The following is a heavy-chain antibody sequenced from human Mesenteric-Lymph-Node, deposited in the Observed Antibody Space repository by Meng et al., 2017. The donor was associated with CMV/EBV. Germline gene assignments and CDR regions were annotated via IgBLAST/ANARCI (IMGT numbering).Heavy chain of an antibody. V-gene: IGHV3-21*01. Sequence: GESLKISCAASGFTFSSYSMNWVRQAPGKGLEWVSSISSSSSYRYSADSVKGRFTISRDNAKTSRYLQMNSLRAEDTAVYYCARAGSTVTPLYYFDYWGQGTLVTVSS. CDR3: ARAGSTVTPLYYFDY. CDR2: ISSSSSYR. D-gene: IGHD4-11*01. J-gene: IGHJ4*02. CDR1: GFTFSSYS.